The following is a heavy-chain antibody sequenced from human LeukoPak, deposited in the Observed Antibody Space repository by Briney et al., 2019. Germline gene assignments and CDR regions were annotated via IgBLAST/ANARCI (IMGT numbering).Heavy chain of an antibody. CDR2: ISSSGSNI. V-gene: IGHV3-48*03. Sequence: PGGSLRLSCAASGFTFSSYEMNWVRQAPGKGLEWVSYISSSGSNIYYADSVKGRFTISRDNAKNSLYLQMNSLRAEDTAVYYCARPLDRGYSSGWYRYGFDYWGQGTLVTVSS. D-gene: IGHD6-19*01. J-gene: IGHJ4*02. CDR1: GFTFSSYE. CDR3: ARPLDRGYSSGWYRYGFDY.